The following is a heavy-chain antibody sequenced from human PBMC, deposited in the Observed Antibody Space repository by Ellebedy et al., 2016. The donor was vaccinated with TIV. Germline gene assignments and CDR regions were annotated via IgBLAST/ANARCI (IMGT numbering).Heavy chain of an antibody. Sequence: AASVKVSCKTSGYTFTKSGISWVRQAPGQGLEWMGWISPYTGNTNYAQKLQGRVTMTTDTSTSTAYMELRSLRPDDTAVYYCARDRSAEEQWLVIRFDPWGQGTLVTVSS. CDR2: ISPYTGNT. J-gene: IGHJ5*02. CDR1: GYTFTKSG. V-gene: IGHV1-18*01. D-gene: IGHD6-19*01. CDR3: ARDRSAEEQWLVIRFDP.